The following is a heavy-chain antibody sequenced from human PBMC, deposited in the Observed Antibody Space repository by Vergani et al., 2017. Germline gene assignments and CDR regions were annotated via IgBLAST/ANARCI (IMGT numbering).Heavy chain of an antibody. J-gene: IGHJ3*02. CDR3: ARHLWVASSGWYDAFDI. D-gene: IGHD6-19*01. CDR2: IYYSGST. V-gene: IGHV4-39*01. Sequence: QVQLQESGPGLVKPSETLSLTCTVSNDSVSNTFYYWGWIRQTPGKGLEWIGSIYYSGSTYYNPSLESRVTMSVDTSKSQFSLKLSSVTAADTAVYYCARHLWVASSGWYDAFDIWGQGTMVTVSS. CDR1: NDSVSNTFYY.